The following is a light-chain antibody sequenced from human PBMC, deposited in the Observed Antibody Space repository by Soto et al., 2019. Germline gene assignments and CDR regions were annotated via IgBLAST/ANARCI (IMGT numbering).Light chain of an antibody. Sequence: QAVVTQEPSFSVSPGGTVTLTCGLSSGSVSTSYYPSWYQQTPGQAPRTLIYSTNTRSSGVPDRFSGSILGNKAALTITGAQADDESDYYCVLYMGSGIPDVVFGGGTKVTAL. CDR1: SGSVSTSYY. V-gene: IGLV8-61*01. CDR2: STN. J-gene: IGLJ2*01. CDR3: VLYMGSGIPDVV.